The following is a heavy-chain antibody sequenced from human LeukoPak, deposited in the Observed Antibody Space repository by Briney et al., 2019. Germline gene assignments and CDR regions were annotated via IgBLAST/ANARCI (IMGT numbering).Heavy chain of an antibody. CDR3: ARTRTPYVLLWFGELSDFDY. Sequence: ASVKVSCKASGYTFTSYGISWVRQAPGQGLEWTGWMSAYNGNTNYAQKLQGRVTMTTDTSTSTAYMELRSLRSDDTAVYYCARTRTPYVLLWFGELSDFDYWGQGTLVTVSS. J-gene: IGHJ4*02. D-gene: IGHD3-10*01. V-gene: IGHV1-18*01. CDR2: MSAYNGNT. CDR1: GYTFTSYG.